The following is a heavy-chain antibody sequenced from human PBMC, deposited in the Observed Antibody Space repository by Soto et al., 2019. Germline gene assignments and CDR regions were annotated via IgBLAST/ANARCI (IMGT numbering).Heavy chain of an antibody. J-gene: IGHJ6*02. CDR1: GFTFSNYA. V-gene: IGHV3-23*01. CDR2: ISGSGGTT. CDR3: ARVTYYDFWSGASNYYYYGMDV. D-gene: IGHD3-3*01. Sequence: GGSLRLSCAASGFTFSNYAVSWVRQAPGKGLEWVSAISGSGGTTYYADSVKGRFTISRDNSKNTLYLQMNSLRAEDTAVYYCARVTYYDFWSGASNYYYYGMDVWGQGTTVTVSS.